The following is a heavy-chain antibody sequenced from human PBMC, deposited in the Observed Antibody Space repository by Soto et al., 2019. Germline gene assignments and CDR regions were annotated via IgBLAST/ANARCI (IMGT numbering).Heavy chain of an antibody. D-gene: IGHD3-3*01. V-gene: IGHV4-31*03. Sequence: QVQLQESGPGLVKPSQTLSLTCTVSGGSISSGGYYWSWIRQHPGKGLEWIGYIYYSGSTYYNPSLKSRVTISVDTSKNQFSRKLSSVTAADPAVYYCARGGRITIFGVVIGGGRYYGMDVWGQGTTVTVSS. CDR3: ARGGRITIFGVVIGGGRYYGMDV. CDR2: IYYSGST. J-gene: IGHJ6*02. CDR1: GGSISSGGYY.